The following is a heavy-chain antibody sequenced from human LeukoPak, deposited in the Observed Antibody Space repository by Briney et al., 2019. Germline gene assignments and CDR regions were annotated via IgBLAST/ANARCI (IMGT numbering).Heavy chain of an antibody. J-gene: IGHJ4*02. D-gene: IGHD2-2*01. V-gene: IGHV3-48*01. CDR1: GFTFSSYS. CDR2: ISSSSSTI. Sequence: GGSLRLSCAASGFTFSSYSVNWVRQAPGKGLEWVSYISSSSSTIYYADSVKGRFTISRDSAKNSLYLQMNSLRAEDTAVYYCARGLAYCSSTSCRTFDYWGQGTLVTVSS. CDR3: ARGLAYCSSTSCRTFDY.